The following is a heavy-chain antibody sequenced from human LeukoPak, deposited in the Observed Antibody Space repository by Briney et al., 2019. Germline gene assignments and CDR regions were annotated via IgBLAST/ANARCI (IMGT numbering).Heavy chain of an antibody. CDR1: GGSISSYY. CDR2: LYYTGST. V-gene: IGHV4-59*01. D-gene: IGHD4-17*01. CDR3: ASSTTVTIFDY. Sequence: SETLSLTCTVSGGSISSYYWSWIRQPPGKGLEWIGYLYYTGSTDYNASLKSRVTISVDMSKKQISLKLRSVTAADTAVYYCASSTTVTIFDYWGQGTLVTVSS. J-gene: IGHJ4*02.